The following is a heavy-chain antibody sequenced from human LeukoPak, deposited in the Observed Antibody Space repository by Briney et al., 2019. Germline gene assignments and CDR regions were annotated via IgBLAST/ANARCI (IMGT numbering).Heavy chain of an antibody. D-gene: IGHD2/OR15-2a*01. CDR3: AMVLWQSARPGP. J-gene: IGHJ5*02. Sequence: SETLSLTCAVYGGSLINYYWSWIRQSPGKGLEWIGDIGHSGGTSYNPALRSRVTMSIDPSRNQFYLKINSVTASDTAVYYCAMVLWQSARPGPWDQGSLVTVSS. CDR1: GGSLINYY. CDR2: IGHSGGT. V-gene: IGHV4-34*10.